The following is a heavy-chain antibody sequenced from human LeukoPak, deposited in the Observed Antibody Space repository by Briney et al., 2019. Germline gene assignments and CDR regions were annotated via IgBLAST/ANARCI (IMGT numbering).Heavy chain of an antibody. CDR2: INPSGGST. V-gene: IGHV1-46*01. CDR3: ARVVGPYYYDSSGFDY. J-gene: IGHJ4*02. Sequence: ASVKVSCKASGYTFTSYYMHWVRQAPGQGLEWTGIINPSGGSTSYAEKFQGRVTMTRDMSASTVYMELSSLRSEDTAVYYCARVVGPYYYDSSGFDYWGQGTLVTVSS. CDR1: GYTFTSYY. D-gene: IGHD3-22*01.